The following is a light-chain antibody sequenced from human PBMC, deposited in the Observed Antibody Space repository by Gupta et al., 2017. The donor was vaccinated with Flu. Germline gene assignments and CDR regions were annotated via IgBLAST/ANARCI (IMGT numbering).Light chain of an antibody. J-gene: IGKJ5*01. CDR1: QSVKSN. CDR2: AAS. Sequence: ATLSVSPGEGATLSCRASQSVKSNLAWYQQKPGQAPRLIIYAASTRATGIPARFSGSGSGTEFTLTISSRQSEDFAVYCCQQYDSWPPLTFGQGTRLELK. CDR3: QQYDSWPPLT. V-gene: IGKV3-15*01.